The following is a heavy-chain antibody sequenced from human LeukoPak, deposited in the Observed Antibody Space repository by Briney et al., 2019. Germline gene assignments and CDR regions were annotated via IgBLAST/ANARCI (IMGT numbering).Heavy chain of an antibody. CDR1: GFTFSSYA. CDR2: ISGSGGST. J-gene: IGHJ4*02. CDR3: AKDQTAKVGATLDY. V-gene: IGHV3-23*01. D-gene: IGHD1-26*01. Sequence: GASLRLSCAASGFTFSSYAMSWVRQALGKGLEWVSAISGSGGSTYYADSVKGRFTISRDNSKNTLYLQMNSLRAEDTAVYYCAKDQTAKVGATLDYWGQGTLVTVSS.